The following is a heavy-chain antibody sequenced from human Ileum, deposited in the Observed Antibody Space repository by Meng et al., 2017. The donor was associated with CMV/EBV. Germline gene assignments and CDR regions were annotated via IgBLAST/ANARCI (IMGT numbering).Heavy chain of an antibody. J-gene: IGHJ4*01. D-gene: IGHD3-10*01. CDR3: ARDITDNYATDY. Sequence: CAASGFIFNRYEMNWVRQAPGKGLEWIAFISFDGSRKYYADSVRGRFIVSRDNSNNTLYLQVNSLRPEDTAMYYCARDITDNYATDYWGQEPWSPSPQ. CDR1: GFIFNRYE. V-gene: IGHV3-30*04. CDR2: ISFDGSRK.